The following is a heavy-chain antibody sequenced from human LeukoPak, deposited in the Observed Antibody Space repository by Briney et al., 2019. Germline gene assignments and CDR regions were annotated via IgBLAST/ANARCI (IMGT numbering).Heavy chain of an antibody. J-gene: IGHJ5*02. V-gene: IGHV6-1*01. Sequence: SQTLSLTCAISGDSVSSNSAAWNWIRQSLSRGLEWLGRTYYKSKWYYDYAISVKSRITINPDISKNQFSLQLNSVTPEDTAVYYCTRGEIFDPWGQGTLVTVSS. CDR2: TYYKSKWYY. CDR1: GDSVSSNSAA. CDR3: TRGEIFDP.